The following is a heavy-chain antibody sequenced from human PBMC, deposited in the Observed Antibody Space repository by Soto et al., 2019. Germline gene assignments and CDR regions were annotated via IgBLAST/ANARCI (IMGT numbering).Heavy chain of an antibody. V-gene: IGHV1-18*01. CDR3: GRGRSGELVIFY. Sequence: QVQLVQSGAEVKKPGASVKVSCKASGYTFTSYGISWVRQAPGQGLEWMGWISAYNGNTNYAQKFQGRVTMTKDTSITTVYMELRNLSPDDTAVYFCGRGRSGELVIFYWGQGTLVTVHS. J-gene: IGHJ4*02. CDR1: GYTFTSYG. CDR2: ISAYNGNT. D-gene: IGHD1-26*01.